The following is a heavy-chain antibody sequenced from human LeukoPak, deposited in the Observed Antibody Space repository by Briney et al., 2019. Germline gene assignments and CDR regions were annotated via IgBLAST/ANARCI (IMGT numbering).Heavy chain of an antibody. CDR3: AKAGFPFNMAAAGNYNWFDP. J-gene: IGHJ5*02. CDR2: IRYDGSNK. CDR1: GFTFSSYG. D-gene: IGHD6-13*01. Sequence: GGSLRLSCAASGFTFSSYGMHWVRQAPGKGLEWVAFIRYDGSNKYYADSVKGRFTISRDNSKNTLYLQMNSLRAEDTAVYYCAKAGFPFNMAAAGNYNWFDPWGQGTLVTVSS. V-gene: IGHV3-30*02.